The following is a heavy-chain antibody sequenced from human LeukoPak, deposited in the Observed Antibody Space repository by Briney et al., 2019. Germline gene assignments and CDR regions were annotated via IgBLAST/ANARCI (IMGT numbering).Heavy chain of an antibody. J-gene: IGHJ4*02. CDR1: GGSFSGYH. D-gene: IGHD5-18*01. V-gene: IGHV4-34*01. CDR2: IYYSKNT. Sequence: SETLSLTCAVYGGSFSGYHWSWIRQPPGKGLEWIGSIYYSKNTYYNPSLKSRVTISADTSKNQFSLTLGSVSATDTAVYYCVSPRGFSYGYFDYWGQGTLVTVSS. CDR3: VSPRGFSYGYFDY.